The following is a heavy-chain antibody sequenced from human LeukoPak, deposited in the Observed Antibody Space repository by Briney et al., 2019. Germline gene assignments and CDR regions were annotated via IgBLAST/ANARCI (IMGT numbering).Heavy chain of an antibody. CDR1: GYTFSGYY. CDR2: INTNTGNP. V-gene: IGHV7-4-1*02. J-gene: IGHJ4*02. D-gene: IGHD5-18*01. Sequence: GASVKVSCKASGYTFSGYYMHWVRQAPGQGLEWMGWINTNTGNPTYAQGFKGRFVFSLDTSVSTAYLQISSLKAEDTAVYYCSRDGDIAMLKNEYWGRGTLVTASS. CDR3: SRDGDIAMLKNEY.